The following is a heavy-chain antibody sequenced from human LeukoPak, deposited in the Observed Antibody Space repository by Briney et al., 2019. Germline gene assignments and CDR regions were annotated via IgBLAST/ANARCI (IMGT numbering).Heavy chain of an antibody. J-gene: IGHJ6*03. CDR1: GYTFTGYY. CDR3: ARDLEVWVAGSEQYYYYYYMDV. Sequence: ASVKVSCKASGYTFTGYYMHWVRQAPGQGLEWMGWINPKSGGTNYVQKFQGRVTMTRDTSISTAYMELSRLRSDDTAVYYCARDLEVWVAGSEQYYYYYYMDVWGKGTTVTVSS. D-gene: IGHD6-19*01. V-gene: IGHV1-2*02. CDR2: INPKSGGT.